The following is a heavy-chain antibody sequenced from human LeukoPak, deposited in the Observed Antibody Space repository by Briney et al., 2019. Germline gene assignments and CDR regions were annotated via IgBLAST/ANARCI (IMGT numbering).Heavy chain of an antibody. CDR3: AKGSDDSSGYYYLNWYFDL. CDR1: GFTFDDYA. J-gene: IGHJ2*01. D-gene: IGHD3-22*01. V-gene: IGHV3-9*01. Sequence: GGSLRPSCAASGFTFDDYAMHWVRQAPGKGLEWVSGISWNSGSIGYADSVKGLFTISRDNAKNSLYLQMNSLRAEDTALYYCAKGSDDSSGYYYLNWYFDLWGRGTLVTVSS. CDR2: ISWNSGSI.